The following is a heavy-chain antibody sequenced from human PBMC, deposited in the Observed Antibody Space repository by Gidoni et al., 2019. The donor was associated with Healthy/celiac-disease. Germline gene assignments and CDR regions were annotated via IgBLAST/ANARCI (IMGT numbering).Heavy chain of an antibody. Sequence: QVQLQQWGAGLLKPSETLSLTCAVYGGSFSGYYWSWIRQPPGKGLEWIGEINHSGSTNYNPSLKSRVTISVDTSKNQFSLKLSSVTAADTAVYYCARYHTLRGVAYWGQGTLVTVSS. V-gene: IGHV4-34*01. D-gene: IGHD3-16*01. J-gene: IGHJ4*02. CDR2: INHSGST. CDR1: GGSFSGYY. CDR3: ARYHTLRGVAY.